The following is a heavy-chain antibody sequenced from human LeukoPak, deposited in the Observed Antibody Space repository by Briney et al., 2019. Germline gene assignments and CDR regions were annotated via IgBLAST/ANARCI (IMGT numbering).Heavy chain of an antibody. D-gene: IGHD2-8*01. J-gene: IGHJ4*02. V-gene: IGHV3-53*01. CDR2: LYTGGIR. CDR1: GFSVTNNY. CDR3: TKMFTKDNWYGGPDY. Sequence: QAGGSLRLSCAASGFSVTNNYMSWFRLAPGKGLEWVSVLYTGGIRYYAGFVRGRFTISRDDSKNTLYLQMNNLRAEDTAIYYCTKMFTKDNWYGGPDYWGQGTLVTVSS.